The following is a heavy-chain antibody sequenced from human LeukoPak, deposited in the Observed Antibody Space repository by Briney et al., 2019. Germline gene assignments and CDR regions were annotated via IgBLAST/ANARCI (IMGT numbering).Heavy chain of an antibody. D-gene: IGHD2-2*01. CDR3: ATHFSRTSSFDY. Sequence: SETLSLTCTVSGGSISSSSYYWVWIRQPPGKGLEWIGSIYYSGSTYFNPSLKSRVTISVDTSNNQFSLKLSSVTAADTAVYYCATHFSRTSSFDYWGQGTLVTVSS. CDR2: IYYSGST. J-gene: IGHJ4*02. V-gene: IGHV4-39*01. CDR1: GGSISSSSYY.